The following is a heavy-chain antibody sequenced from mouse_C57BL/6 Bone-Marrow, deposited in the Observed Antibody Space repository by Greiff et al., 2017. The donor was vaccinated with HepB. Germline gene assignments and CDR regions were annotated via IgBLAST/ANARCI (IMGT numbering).Heavy chain of an antibody. J-gene: IGHJ2*01. D-gene: IGHD2-5*01. Sequence: QVQLQQSGAELVKPGASVKISCKASGYAFSSYWMNWVKQRPGKGLEWIGQIYPGDGDTNYNGKFKGKATLTADKSSSTAYMQLSILTSEDSAVYFCARNYSNYYFDDWGQGTTLTVSS. CDR1: GYAFSSYW. CDR3: ARNYSNYYFDD. V-gene: IGHV1-80*01. CDR2: IYPGDGDT.